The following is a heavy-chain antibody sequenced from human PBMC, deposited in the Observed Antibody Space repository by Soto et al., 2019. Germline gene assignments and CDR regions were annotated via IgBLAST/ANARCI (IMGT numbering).Heavy chain of an antibody. D-gene: IGHD5-12*01. CDR2: SRDKVHSHTT. CDR1: GFTFSDHY. V-gene: IGHV3-72*01. Sequence: EVQLAESGGGLVQPGGSLRLSCAASGFTFSDHYMVWVRQAPGKGLEWVGRSRDKVHSHTTEYAASVKGRFTISRGDSENSLYLQMNGLKTEDTAVYYCARGVVSTGYFDYWGQGTLVTVSS. J-gene: IGHJ4*02. CDR3: ARGVVSTGYFDY.